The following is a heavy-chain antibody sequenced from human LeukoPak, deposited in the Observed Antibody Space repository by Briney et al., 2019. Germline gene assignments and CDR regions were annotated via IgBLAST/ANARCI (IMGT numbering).Heavy chain of an antibody. CDR1: GFTFSSYA. J-gene: IGHJ3*02. CDR2: ISGSGGST. V-gene: IGHV3-23*01. CDR3: AKGYCSGGSCDDAFDI. D-gene: IGHD2-15*01. Sequence: GGSLRLSCAASGFTFSSYAMSWVRQAPGKGLEWVSAISGSGGSTYYADSVKGRFTISRDNSKNTLYLQMNSLRAEDTAVYYCAKGYCSGGSCDDAFDIWGQGTMVTVSS.